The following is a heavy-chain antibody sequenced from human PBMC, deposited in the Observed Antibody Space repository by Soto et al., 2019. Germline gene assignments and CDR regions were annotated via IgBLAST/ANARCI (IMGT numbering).Heavy chain of an antibody. CDR1: GGTFSNFV. Sequence: SVKVSCKASGGTFSNFVISWVRQAPGQGLEWMGGNIPIFGTANYAQKFQGRVTIIADESTGTTYMELTSLRSEDTAVYYCASFDNYYDSSGYYYVGDAFDIWGQGTMVTVSS. J-gene: IGHJ3*02. CDR3: ASFDNYYDSSGYYYVGDAFDI. V-gene: IGHV1-69*13. D-gene: IGHD3-22*01. CDR2: NIPIFGTA.